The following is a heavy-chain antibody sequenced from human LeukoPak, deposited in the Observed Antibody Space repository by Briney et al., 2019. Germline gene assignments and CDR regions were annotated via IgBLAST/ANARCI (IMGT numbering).Heavy chain of an antibody. V-gene: IGHV4-39*01. CDR3: ARHTSMVRGVMKYYFDY. D-gene: IGHD3-10*01. CDR1: GGSISSSSYY. J-gene: IGHJ4*02. Sequence: SETLSLTCTVSGGSISSSSYYWVWMRQPPGKGLEWIGSIYYSGSTYYNPSLKSRVTISVDTSKNQFSLRLSSVTAADTAVYYCARHTSMVRGVMKYYFDYWGQGTLATVSS. CDR2: IYYSGST.